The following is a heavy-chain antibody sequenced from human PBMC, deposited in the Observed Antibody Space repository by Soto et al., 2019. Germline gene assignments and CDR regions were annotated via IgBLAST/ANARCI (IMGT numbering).Heavy chain of an antibody. CDR3: ARDPQSSWYLRDYYYGTDV. V-gene: IGHV1-18*01. CDR2: ISAYNGNT. CDR1: GFTFTSNG. J-gene: IGHJ6*02. Sequence: ASVKASCKASGFTFTSNGMSWVHQAPGQGLEWMGWISAYNGNTNYAQKLQGRVTMTTDTSTSTAYMELRSLRSDDTAVYYCARDPQSSWYLRDYYYGTDVWGQGTTVTGFS. D-gene: IGHD6-13*01.